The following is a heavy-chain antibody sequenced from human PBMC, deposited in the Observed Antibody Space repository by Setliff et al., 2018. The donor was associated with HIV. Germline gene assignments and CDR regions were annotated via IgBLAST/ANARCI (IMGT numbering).Heavy chain of an antibody. CDR1: GGPFTSSS. CDR3: ARGGDYDSSGYYVT. Sequence: SVKVSCKASGGPFTSSSIGWVRQAPGQGLEWMGRIIPILGVPRYAQRFQGRVTITADKSTSTSYMHLSSLRAEDTAVYFCARGGDYDSSGYYVTWGQGSLVTVSS. D-gene: IGHD3-22*01. V-gene: IGHV1-69*02. J-gene: IGHJ4*02. CDR2: IIPILGVP.